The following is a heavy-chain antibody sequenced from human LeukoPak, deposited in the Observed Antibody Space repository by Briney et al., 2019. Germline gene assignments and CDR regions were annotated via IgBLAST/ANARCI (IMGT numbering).Heavy chain of an antibody. CDR1: GFTFSSYE. J-gene: IGHJ4*02. Sequence: GGSLRLSCAASGFTFSSYETKWVRQAPGKGLEWISYITSTSNSIYYAESVKGRFTISRDNTKNSLYLQMDSLRVEDTALYFCAASLGPRDYWGQGILVTVSS. CDR2: ITSTSNSI. CDR3: AASLGPRDY. V-gene: IGHV3-48*03. D-gene: IGHD7-27*01.